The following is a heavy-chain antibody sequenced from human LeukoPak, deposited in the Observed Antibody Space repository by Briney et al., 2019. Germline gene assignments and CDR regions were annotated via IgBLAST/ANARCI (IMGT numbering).Heavy chain of an antibody. CDR3: AREGGYDSSGVDY. CDR1: GYTFTGYY. J-gene: IGHJ4*02. Sequence: RGASVKVSCKTSGYTFTGYYMHWVRQAPGQGLEWMGWISAYNGNTNYAQKLQGRVTMTTDTSTSTAYMELRSLRSDDTAVYYCAREGGYDSSGVDYWGQGTLVTVSS. D-gene: IGHD3-22*01. V-gene: IGHV1-18*04. CDR2: ISAYNGNT.